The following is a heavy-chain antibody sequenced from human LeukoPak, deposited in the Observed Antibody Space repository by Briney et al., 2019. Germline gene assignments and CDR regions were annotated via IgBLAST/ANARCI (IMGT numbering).Heavy chain of an antibody. CDR2: ISAYNGNT. V-gene: IGHV1-18*01. CDR1: GYTFTSYG. Sequence: GASVKVSCKASGYTFTSYGISWVRQAPGQGLEWMGWISAYNGNTNYAQKLQGRVTMTTDTSTSTAYMELRSLRSDDTAVYYCARAGNLPTEQGYCSSTSCSFPRDWFDPWGQGTLVTVSS. J-gene: IGHJ5*02. D-gene: IGHD2-2*01. CDR3: ARAGNLPTEQGYCSSTSCSFPRDWFDP.